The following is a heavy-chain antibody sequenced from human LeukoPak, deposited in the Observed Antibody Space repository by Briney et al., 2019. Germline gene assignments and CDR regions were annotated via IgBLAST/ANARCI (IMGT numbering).Heavy chain of an antibody. CDR2: INHSGST. D-gene: IGHD3-10*01. V-gene: IGHV4-39*07. Sequence: PSETLSLTCTVSGDSISSTSYYWSWIRQPPGKGLEWIGEINHSGSTNYNPSLKSRVTISVDTSKNQFSLKLSSVTAADTAVYYRVYGSGSYYPDFDYWGQGTLVTVSS. CDR1: GDSISSTSYY. J-gene: IGHJ4*02. CDR3: VYGSGSYYPDFDY.